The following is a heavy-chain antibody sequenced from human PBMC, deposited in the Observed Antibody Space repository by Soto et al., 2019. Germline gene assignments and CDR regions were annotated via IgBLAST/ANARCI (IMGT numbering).Heavy chain of an antibody. D-gene: IGHD3-10*01. V-gene: IGHV4-4*07. CDR1: GGSISSHY. J-gene: IGHJ4*02. CDR3: ARDLKFGQADY. Sequence: LSLTCTVSGGSISSHYWTWIRQPSGKGLEWVGRIYTSGSTNYNPSLKSRVTMSVDTSKNQFSLKLSSVTAADTAVYYCARDLKFGQADYWGQGSQVTVS. CDR2: IYTSGST.